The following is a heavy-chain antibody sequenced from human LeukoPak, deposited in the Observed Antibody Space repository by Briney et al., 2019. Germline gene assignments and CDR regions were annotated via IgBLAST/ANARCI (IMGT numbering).Heavy chain of an antibody. CDR1: GFTFSSYW. D-gene: IGHD6-13*01. CDR2: IKSDWIST. J-gene: IGHJ4*02. V-gene: IGHV3-74*01. Sequence: GGSLRLSCVGSGFTFSSYWMHWVRQTPGKGLVWVSRIKSDWISTNYADSVRGRFTISRDNAKNTLYLQMNSLRAEDTAVYYCTNMYSLNYWGRGTLVTVSS. CDR3: TNMYSLNY.